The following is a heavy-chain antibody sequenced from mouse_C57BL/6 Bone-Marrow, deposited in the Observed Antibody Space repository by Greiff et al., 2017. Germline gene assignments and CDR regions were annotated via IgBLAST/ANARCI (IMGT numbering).Heavy chain of an antibody. J-gene: IGHJ4*01. CDR1: GFTFSSYA. V-gene: IGHV5-4*01. CDR3: ARGVTTVGGYYAMDY. CDR2: ISDGGSYT. Sequence: EVHLVESWGGLVKPGGSLKLSCAASGFTFSSYAMSWVRQTPEKRLEWVATISDGGSYTYYPDNVKGRFTISRDNAKNNLYLQMSHLKSEDTAMYYCARGVTTVGGYYAMDYWGQGTSVTVSS. D-gene: IGHD1-1*01.